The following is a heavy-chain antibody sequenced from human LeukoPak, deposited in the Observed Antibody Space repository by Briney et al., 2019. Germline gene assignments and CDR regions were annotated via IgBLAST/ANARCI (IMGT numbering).Heavy chain of an antibody. J-gene: IGHJ4*02. D-gene: IGHD3-3*01. Sequence: PSETLSLTCSVSGGSIISSNYYWGWLRQPPGKGLEWIGSIYQSGSGSSYYNPSLKSRVTIFGDTSKNQFFLRLSSVTAADTAVYYCASTLRFLPHRRFDYWGQGTLVTVPS. CDR3: ASTLRFLPHRRFDY. CDR1: GGSIISSNYY. CDR2: IYQSGSGSS. V-gene: IGHV4-39*01.